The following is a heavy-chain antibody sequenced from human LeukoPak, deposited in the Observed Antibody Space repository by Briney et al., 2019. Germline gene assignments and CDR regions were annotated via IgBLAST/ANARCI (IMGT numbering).Heavy chain of an antibody. CDR1: GYRFTNFD. Sequence: ASVKISCKTSGYRFTNFDINWVRQAPGQGLEWMGWMNPDNGNTGYAQKFQGRVSMSGDTSISTAFMLLSSLRSDDTAVYFCARGPRESSSSDYWGQGTLVTVSS. CDR2: MNPDNGNT. CDR3: ARGPRESSSSDY. J-gene: IGHJ4*02. D-gene: IGHD6-13*01. V-gene: IGHV1-8*01.